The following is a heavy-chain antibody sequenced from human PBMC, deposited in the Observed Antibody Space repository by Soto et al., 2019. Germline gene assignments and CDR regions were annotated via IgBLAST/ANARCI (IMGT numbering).Heavy chain of an antibody. J-gene: IGHJ4*02. D-gene: IGHD3-10*01. CDR3: ARVDYGSGSSIDY. Sequence: KPSETLSLTCTVSGGSISSGGYYWSWIRQHPGKGLEWIGYIYYSGSTYYNPSLKSRVTISVDTSKNQFSLKLSSVTAADTAVYYCARVDYGSGSSIDYWGQGTLVTVSS. CDR1: GGSISSGGYY. V-gene: IGHV4-31*03. CDR2: IYYSGST.